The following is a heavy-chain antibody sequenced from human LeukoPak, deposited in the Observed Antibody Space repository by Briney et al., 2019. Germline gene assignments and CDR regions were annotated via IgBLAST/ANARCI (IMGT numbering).Heavy chain of an antibody. J-gene: IGHJ3*02. Sequence: PSETLSLTCTVSGGSISSYYWSWIRQRPGKGLEWIGYIYYSGSTYYNPSLKSRVTISVDTSKNQFSLKLSSVTAADTAVYYCASKGDYYDSSGYPFGAFDIWGQGTMVTVSS. CDR1: GGSISSYY. CDR3: ASKGDYYDSSGYPFGAFDI. CDR2: IYYSGST. V-gene: IGHV4-59*06. D-gene: IGHD3-22*01.